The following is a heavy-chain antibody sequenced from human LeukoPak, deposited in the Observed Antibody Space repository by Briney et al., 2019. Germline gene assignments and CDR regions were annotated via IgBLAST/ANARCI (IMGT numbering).Heavy chain of an antibody. V-gene: IGHV3-74*01. CDR3: ARDNYDILTGYRNWFDP. J-gene: IGHJ5*02. CDR2: INSDGSST. D-gene: IGHD3-9*01. CDR1: GFTFSSYR. Sequence: PGGSLRLSCAASGFTFSSYRMHWVRQAPGKGLVWVSRINSDGSSTSYADSVKGRFTISRDNAKNTLYLQMNSLRAEDTAVYYCARDNYDILTGYRNWFDPWGQGTLVTVSS.